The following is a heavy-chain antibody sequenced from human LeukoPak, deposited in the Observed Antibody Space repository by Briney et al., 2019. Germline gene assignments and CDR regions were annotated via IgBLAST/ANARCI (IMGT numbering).Heavy chain of an antibody. D-gene: IGHD6-13*01. CDR1: GFTFSSYE. Sequence: GGSLRLSCAASGFTFSSYEMNWVRQAPGKGLEWVSYISSSGSTIYYADSVKGRFTISGDNAKNSLYLQMNSLRAEDTAVYYCASQPPPSRWSAAGTSSCGQGTLVTVSS. J-gene: IGHJ5*02. CDR2: ISSSGSTI. V-gene: IGHV3-48*03. CDR3: ASQPPPSRWSAAGTSS.